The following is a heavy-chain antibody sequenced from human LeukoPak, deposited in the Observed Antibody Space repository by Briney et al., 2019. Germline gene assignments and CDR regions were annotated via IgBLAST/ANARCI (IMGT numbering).Heavy chain of an antibody. V-gene: IGHV3-23*01. D-gene: IGHD3-22*01. J-gene: IGHJ3*02. CDR3: AKGPYHYDSSGYYRGSHAVDI. CDR1: GFTFSTYA. CDR2: ISGSGGST. Sequence: PGGSLRLSCAASGFTFSTYAMTCVRQAPGKGLEWVSVISGSGGSTYYANSVKGRFTISRDNSKNTVYLQMNSLRAEDTAVYHCAKGPYHYDSSGYYRGSHAVDIWGQGTMVTVSS.